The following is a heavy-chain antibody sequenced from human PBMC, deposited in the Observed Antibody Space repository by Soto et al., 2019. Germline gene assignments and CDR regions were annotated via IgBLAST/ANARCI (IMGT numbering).Heavy chain of an antibody. Sequence: GGALRLSCAASGFTFSSYGMHWVRQAPGKGLEWVAVISYDGSNKYYADFVKGRFTISRDNSKNTLYVQMNSLRAEDTAVYYCAGSYYDSNNWLDPWGQGTLVTVSS. J-gene: IGHJ5*02. CDR3: AGSYYDSNNWLDP. V-gene: IGHV3-30-3*01. CDR1: GFTFSSYG. CDR2: ISYDGSNK. D-gene: IGHD3-22*01.